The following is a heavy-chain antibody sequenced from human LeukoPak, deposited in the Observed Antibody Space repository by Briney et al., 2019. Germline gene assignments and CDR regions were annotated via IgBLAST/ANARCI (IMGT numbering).Heavy chain of an antibody. D-gene: IGHD5-18*01. V-gene: IGHV3-53*01. CDR3: ARGGYSYGLTY. J-gene: IGHJ4*02. CDR2: IYSGGST. Sequence: GGSLRLSCAASGFTVSNNYMSWVRQAPGKGLEWVSVIYSGGSTYYADSVKGRFIISRDNSKNMLYLQMNSLRAGDTAVYYCARGGYSYGLTYWGQGTLVTVSS. CDR1: GFTVSNNY.